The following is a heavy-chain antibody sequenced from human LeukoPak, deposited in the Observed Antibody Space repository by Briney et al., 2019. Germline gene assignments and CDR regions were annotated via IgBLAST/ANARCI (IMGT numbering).Heavy chain of an antibody. V-gene: IGHV1-8*01. CDR3: ARSSRIRPNWFDP. CDR2: MNPNSGHT. D-gene: IGHD2-21*01. J-gene: IGHJ5*02. Sequence: GASVKLSCKASGYTFTSYDINWVRQATGQGLEGMGWMNPNSGHTGYAQKFQGRGTITRNTAISTPYTELRSLRSEEKAVYYCARSSRIRPNWFDPWGQGTLVTVSS. CDR1: GYTFTSYD.